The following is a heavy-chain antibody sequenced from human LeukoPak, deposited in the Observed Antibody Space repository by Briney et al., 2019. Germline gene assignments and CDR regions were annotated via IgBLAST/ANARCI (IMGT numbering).Heavy chain of an antibody. CDR3: ARKELLSLMYLDY. J-gene: IGHJ4*02. CDR2: ISAYNGNT. Sequence: ASVKVSCKASGYTFTSYGISWVRQAPGQGLEWMGWISAYNGNTNYAQKLQGRVTMTTDTSTSTACMELRSLRSDDTAVYYCARKELLSLMYLDYWGQGTLVTVSS. D-gene: IGHD2-2*01. CDR1: GYTFTSYG. V-gene: IGHV1-18*01.